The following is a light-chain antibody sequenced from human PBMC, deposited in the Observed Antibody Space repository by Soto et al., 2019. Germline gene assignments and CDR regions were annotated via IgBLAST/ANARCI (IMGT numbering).Light chain of an antibody. CDR1: SSDVGGYNA. J-gene: IGLJ1*01. CDR2: DVS. Sequence: QSVLTQPASVSGSPGQSITISCTGTSSDVGGYNAVSWYQQHPGRAPKLMIYDVSNRPSGISNRFSGSKSGSTASLTISGLQAEDDADYYCSSYTRSGVYVFRAGTKVPVL. CDR3: SSYTRSGVYV. V-gene: IGLV2-14*01.